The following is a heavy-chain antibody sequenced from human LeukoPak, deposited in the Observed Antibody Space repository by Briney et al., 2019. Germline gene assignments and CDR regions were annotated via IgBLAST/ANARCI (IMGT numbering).Heavy chain of an antibody. CDR1: GFTFSSYA. CDR3: ANLFRSVVVVAATPRGGY. Sequence: PGGSLRLSCAASGFTFSSYAMSWVRQAPGKGLEWVSAISGSGGSTYYADSVKGRFTISRDNSKNTLYLQMNSLRAEDTAVYYCANLFRSVVVVAATPRGGYWGQGTLVTVSS. V-gene: IGHV3-23*01. CDR2: ISGSGGST. J-gene: IGHJ4*02. D-gene: IGHD2-15*01.